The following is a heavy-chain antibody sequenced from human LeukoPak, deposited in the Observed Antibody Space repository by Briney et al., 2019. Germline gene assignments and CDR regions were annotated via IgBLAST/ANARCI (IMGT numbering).Heavy chain of an antibody. CDR3: ARQGWPLNWFDP. CDR2: IYTSGST. V-gene: IGHV4-61*02. Sequence: PSQTLSLTCTVSGGSISSGSYYWSWIRQPAGKGLEWIGRIYTSGSTNYNPSLKSRVTISVDTSKNQFSLKLSSVTAADTAVYYCARQGWPLNWFDPWGQGTLVTVSS. CDR1: GGSISSGSYY. D-gene: IGHD6-19*01. J-gene: IGHJ5*02.